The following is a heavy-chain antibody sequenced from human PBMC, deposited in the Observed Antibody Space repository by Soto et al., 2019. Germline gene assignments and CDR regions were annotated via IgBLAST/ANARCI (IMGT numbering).Heavy chain of an antibody. CDR1: GYTFTGYY. CDR3: ARDARYSSGWYGMSYYYYGMDV. D-gene: IGHD6-19*01. CDR2: IDPNSGGT. Sequence: ASVKVSCKASGYTFTGYYMHWVRQAPGQGLEWMGWIDPNSGGTNYAQKFQGRVTMTRDTSISTAYMELSRLRSDDTAVYYCARDARYSSGWYGMSYYYYGMDVWGQGTTVTVSS. V-gene: IGHV1-2*02. J-gene: IGHJ6*02.